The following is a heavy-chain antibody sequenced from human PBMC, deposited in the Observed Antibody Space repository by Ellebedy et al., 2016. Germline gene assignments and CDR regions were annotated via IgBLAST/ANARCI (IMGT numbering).Heavy chain of an antibody. CDR1: GDRVSIKIGG. CDR2: TYYNSKWLN. CDR3: VTGRLRSGFDS. Sequence: SQTLSLTCAISGDRVSIKIGGWNWIRQSPSRGLEWLGRTYYNSKWLNDYGTSVKGRITVNPDTSKNQFYLQLNSVTPEDTGVYYCVTGRLRSGFDSWGQGIPLIVSS. V-gene: IGHV6-1*01. D-gene: IGHD5-12*01. J-gene: IGHJ4*02.